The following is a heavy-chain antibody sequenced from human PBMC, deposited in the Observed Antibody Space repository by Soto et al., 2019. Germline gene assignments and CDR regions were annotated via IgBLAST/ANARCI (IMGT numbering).Heavy chain of an antibody. CDR1: GFTFSSYA. D-gene: IGHD3-22*01. CDR2: ISGSGGST. Sequence: VQLLESGGGLVQPGGSLRLSCAASGFTFSSYAMSWVRQAPGKGLEWVSAISGSGGSTYYADSVKGRFTISRDNSKNTLYLQMNSLRAEDTAVYYCANLAWYYDSSGYYFKGYFDYWGQGTLVTVSS. CDR3: ANLAWYYDSSGYYFKGYFDY. V-gene: IGHV3-23*01. J-gene: IGHJ4*02.